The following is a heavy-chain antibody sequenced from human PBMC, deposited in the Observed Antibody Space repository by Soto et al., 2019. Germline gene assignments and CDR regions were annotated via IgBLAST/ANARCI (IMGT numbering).Heavy chain of an antibody. V-gene: IGHV3-13*05. CDR1: GFSFRDYD. CDR3: ARAYLGRLPRRADYYYAMDV. J-gene: IGHJ6*02. Sequence: GGSLRLSCAASGFSFRDYDMHWVRQRKGKGLEWVSALGAARDPYYVGSVKGRFSVSRDKAQNYLFLQMNNLRVDDTAVYFCARAYLGRLPRRADYYYAMDVWGRGTTVTVSS. D-gene: IGHD1-26*01. CDR2: LGAARDP.